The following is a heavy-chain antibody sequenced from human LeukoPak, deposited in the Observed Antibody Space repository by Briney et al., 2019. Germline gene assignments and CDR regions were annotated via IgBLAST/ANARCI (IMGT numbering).Heavy chain of an antibody. CDR3: ARASRPSNSWFDP. CDR2: INHRGRR. V-gene: IGHV4-34*01. J-gene: IGHJ5*02. D-gene: IGHD6-6*01. CDR1: GGSFSGSY. Sequence: SETLSLTCAVYGGSFSGSYWSWIRQPPGKGLEWIGEINHRGRRNYNPSLKSRVTISGDTSKNQFSLKLSSVTAADTAVYYCARASRPSNSWFDPWGQGTVVTVSS.